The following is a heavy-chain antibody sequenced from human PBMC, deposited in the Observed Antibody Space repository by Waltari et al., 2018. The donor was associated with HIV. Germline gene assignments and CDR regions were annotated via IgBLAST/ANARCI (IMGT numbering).Heavy chain of an antibody. CDR3: ARDRGSGYYNWFDP. D-gene: IGHD3-22*01. CDR1: GRTFSSHP. CDR2: IIPIFGTA. V-gene: IGHV1-69*12. Sequence: QVQLVQSGAAVKKPGSSVKVSCKASGRTFSSHPLSQVGQAPGQGLEWMGGIIPIFGTANYAQKFQGRVTITADESTSTAYMELSSLRSEDTAVYYCARDRGSGYYNWFDPWGQGTLVTVSS. J-gene: IGHJ5*02.